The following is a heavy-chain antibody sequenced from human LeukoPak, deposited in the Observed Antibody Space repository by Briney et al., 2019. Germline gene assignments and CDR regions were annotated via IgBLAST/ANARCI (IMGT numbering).Heavy chain of an antibody. J-gene: IGHJ3*02. CDR2: IWYDGSNK. CDR1: GFTFSSYG. V-gene: IGHV3-33*01. Sequence: PGRSLRLSCAASGFTFSSYGMHWVRQAPGKRLEWLAVIWYDGSNKYYADSVKGRFTISRDNSKNTLYLQMNSLRAEDTAVYYCARARSGPHDAFDIWGQGTMVTVS. D-gene: IGHD2-15*01. CDR3: ARARSGPHDAFDI.